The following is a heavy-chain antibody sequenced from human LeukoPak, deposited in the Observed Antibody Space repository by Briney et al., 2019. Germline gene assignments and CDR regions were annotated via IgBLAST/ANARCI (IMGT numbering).Heavy chain of an antibody. CDR3: VRDWVDSYGDYFSLRRSGFCAR. D-gene: IGHD4-17*01. CDR2: ISSSGSYI. CDR1: GFTFNTYS. Sequence: GGSLRLSCPASGFTFNTYSMNWVRQAPGKGLEWVSSISSSGSYIYYAASLKGRFTVSRDNAQNSLYLQMDSLRAEDTAVYYCVRDWVDSYGDYFSLRRSGFCARWGPGTLVTISS. J-gene: IGHJ4*02. V-gene: IGHV3-21*01.